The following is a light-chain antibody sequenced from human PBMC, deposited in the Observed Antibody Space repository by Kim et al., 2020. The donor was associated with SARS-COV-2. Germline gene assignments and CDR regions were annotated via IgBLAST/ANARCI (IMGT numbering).Light chain of an antibody. J-gene: IGLJ3*02. CDR3: AVWDDNLNGPV. Sequence: GQRVTSPCSGSISNIGTNNVNWYQQFPGTAAKLLIYSHDRRPSGVPDRCSGSKSGTSASLAIGGLQSEDEADYYCAVWDDNLNGPVFGGGTQLTVL. CDR1: ISNIGTNN. CDR2: SHD. V-gene: IGLV1-44*01.